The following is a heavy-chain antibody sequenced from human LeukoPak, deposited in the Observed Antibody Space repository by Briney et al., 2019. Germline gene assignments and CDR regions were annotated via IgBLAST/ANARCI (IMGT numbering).Heavy chain of an antibody. J-gene: IGHJ4*02. CDR3: ARDLNIVMPDRVFDY. D-gene: IGHD2/OR15-2a*01. CDR1: GDSISGYY. V-gene: IGHV4-4*07. Sequence: SETLSLTCTVSGDSISGYYWSWIRQPAGKGVEWFGRINARGTTNYNPSLQSRVTMSVDTSKNQFSLNLRSITAADTAVYYCARDLNIVMPDRVFDYWGQGTLVTVSS. CDR2: INARGTT.